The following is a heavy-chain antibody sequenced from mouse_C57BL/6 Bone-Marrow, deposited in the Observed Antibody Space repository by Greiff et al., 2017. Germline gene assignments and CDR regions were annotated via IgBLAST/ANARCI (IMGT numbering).Heavy chain of an antibody. CDR1: GFTFSDYY. Sequence: DVKLVESGGGLVQPGGSLKLSCAASGFTFSDYYMYWVRQTPEKRLEWVAYISNGGGSTYYPDTVKGRFTLSRDNAKNTLYLQMSRLKSEDTAMYYCARHGYDEEAMDYWGQGTSVTVSS. D-gene: IGHD2-2*01. J-gene: IGHJ4*01. CDR3: ARHGYDEEAMDY. V-gene: IGHV5-12*01. CDR2: ISNGGGST.